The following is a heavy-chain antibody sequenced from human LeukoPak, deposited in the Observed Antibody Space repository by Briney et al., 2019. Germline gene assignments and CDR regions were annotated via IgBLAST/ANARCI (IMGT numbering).Heavy chain of an antibody. V-gene: IGHV3-7*03. Sequence: GGSLRLSCAGAGFTCGRYWMSWVRQAPGKGLEWVASINQGGSRLHYLDSVTGRFIISRDDAQNSLFLQMTRLRVDDTAVYYCARLKDDVTKLDYWGQGTLVSVSS. CDR3: ARLKDDVTKLDY. J-gene: IGHJ4*02. D-gene: IGHD2-8*01. CDR1: GFTCGRYW. CDR2: INQGGSRL.